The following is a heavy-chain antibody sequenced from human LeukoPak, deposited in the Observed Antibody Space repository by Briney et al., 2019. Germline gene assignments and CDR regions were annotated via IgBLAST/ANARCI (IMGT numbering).Heavy chain of an antibody. CDR1: GGTFSSYA. CDR3: AREEAAAALPFDY. Sequence: ASVKVSCKASGGTFSSYAISWVRQAPGQGLEWMGRIIPIFGTANSAQKLQGRVTITTDESTSTAYMELSSLRSEDTAVYYCAREEAAAALPFDYWGQGTLVTVSS. V-gene: IGHV1-69*05. J-gene: IGHJ4*02. D-gene: IGHD6-13*01. CDR2: IIPIFGTA.